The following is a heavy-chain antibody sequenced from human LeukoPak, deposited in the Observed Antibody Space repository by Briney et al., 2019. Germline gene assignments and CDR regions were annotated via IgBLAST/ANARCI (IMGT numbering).Heavy chain of an antibody. CDR2: IYHSGST. CDR3: ARVDITTLEVDY. CDR1: GGSISSGDYY. V-gene: IGHV4-30-4*08. Sequence: SETLSLTCTVSGGSISSGDYYWSWIRQPPGKGLEWIGYIYHSGSTYYNPSLKRLVTISVDTSKNQFSLKLSSVTAADTAVYYCARVDITTLEVDYWGQGTLVTVSS. J-gene: IGHJ4*02. D-gene: IGHD3-22*01.